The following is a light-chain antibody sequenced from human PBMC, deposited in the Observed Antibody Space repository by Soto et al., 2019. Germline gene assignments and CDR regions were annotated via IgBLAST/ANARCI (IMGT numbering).Light chain of an antibody. CDR2: GAS. J-gene: IGKJ2*01. CDR1: QSVSSN. CDR3: SQYYNWAPYT. Sequence: EIVMTQSPATLSVSPGERATLSCRASQSVSSNLAWYQQKPGQAPRLLIYGASTRATGIPARFSGSGSGTEVTPPISSLQSEDFAVYFWSQYYNWAPYTFGQGTKLEIK. V-gene: IGKV3-15*01.